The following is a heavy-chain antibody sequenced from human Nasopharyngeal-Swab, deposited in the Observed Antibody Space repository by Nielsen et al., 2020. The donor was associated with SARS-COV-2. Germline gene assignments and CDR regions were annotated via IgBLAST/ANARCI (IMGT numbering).Heavy chain of an antibody. CDR3: AKALYTTGYYGLLDC. V-gene: IGHV3-23*01. CDR1: GYTFTAHA. D-gene: IGHD6-19*01. CDR2: LDGSGGET. J-gene: IGHJ4*02. Sequence: GESLKISCAASGYTFTAHAMTWVRQAPGKGLEWVSTLDGSGGETHYADSVKGRFSISRDNSKNTVFLQMNSLSAGDTALYYCAKALYTTGYYGLLDCWGQGTLVT.